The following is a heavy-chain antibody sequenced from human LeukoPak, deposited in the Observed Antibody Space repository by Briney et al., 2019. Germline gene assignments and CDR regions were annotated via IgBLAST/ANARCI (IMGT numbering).Heavy chain of an antibody. CDR1: GFTFSSYW. CDR3: ATRGRTATKYFDD. D-gene: IGHD1-1*01. J-gene: IGHJ4*02. V-gene: IGHV3-74*01. CDR2: LDGDGSST. Sequence: GGSLRLSCAASGFTFSSYWMHWVRQAPGKGLVWVSRLDGDGSSTSYADSVRGRFTISRDNAKNALYLQMNSLRAEDTAVYYCATRGRTATKYFDDWGQGTLVTVSS.